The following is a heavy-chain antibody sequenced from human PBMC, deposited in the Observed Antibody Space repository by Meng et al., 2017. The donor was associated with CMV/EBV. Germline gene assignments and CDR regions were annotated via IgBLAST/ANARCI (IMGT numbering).Heavy chain of an antibody. CDR1: GFTFSSYA. CDR2: IISSSSYI. J-gene: IGHJ3*02. Sequence: GESLKISCAASGFTFSSYAMHWVRQAPGKGLEWVSFIISSSSYIYYADSVKGRFTISRDNAKNTLYLQMNSLRAEDTAVYYCARVGRTSQTMIVVVPKVSGGLDIWGQGTMVTVSS. D-gene: IGHD3-22*01. V-gene: IGHV3-21*01. CDR3: ARVGRTSQTMIVVVPKVSGGLDI.